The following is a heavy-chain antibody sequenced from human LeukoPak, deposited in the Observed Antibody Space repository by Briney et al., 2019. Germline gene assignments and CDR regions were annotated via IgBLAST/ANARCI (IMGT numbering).Heavy chain of an antibody. J-gene: IGHJ4*02. Sequence: GGSLRLSCAASEFTVSSHYMSWVRQAPGKGLEWVSVIYKDGSTYYAEFVKGRFTISRDSYKNTLFLQMISLRAEDTAVYYCARGGVRDCSSTSCYHDWGQGTLVTVSS. V-gene: IGHV3-66*01. CDR2: IYKDGST. CDR3: ARGGVRDCSSTSCYHD. CDR1: EFTVSSHY. D-gene: IGHD2-2*01.